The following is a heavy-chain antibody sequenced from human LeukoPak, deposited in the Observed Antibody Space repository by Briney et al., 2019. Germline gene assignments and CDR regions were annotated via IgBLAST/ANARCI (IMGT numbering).Heavy chain of an antibody. V-gene: IGHV4-34*01. CDR1: GGSFSGYY. J-gene: IGHJ4*02. CDR2: INHSGSA. Sequence: PSETLSLTCAVYGGSFSGYYWSWIRQPPGKGLEWIGEINHSGSANYNPSLKSRVTISVDTSKNQFSLKLSSVTAADTAVYYCASSYYDILTGPMSYFDYWGQGTLVTVSS. CDR3: ASSYYDILTGPMSYFDY. D-gene: IGHD3-9*01.